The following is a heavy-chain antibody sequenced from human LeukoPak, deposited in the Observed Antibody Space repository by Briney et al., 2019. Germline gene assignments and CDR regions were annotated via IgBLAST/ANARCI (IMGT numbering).Heavy chain of an antibody. CDR1: GGTFSSYA. D-gene: IGHD1-26*01. CDR3: ARVGSSSFDY. CDR2: IIPILGIA. Sequence: ASVKVSCKASGGTFSSYAISWVRQAPGQGLERMEKIIPILGIANHTQKFQGRVTMTRDTSTTTVYMELSSLRSEDTAVYYCARVGSSSFDYWGQGTLVTVSS. V-gene: IGHV1-69*04. J-gene: IGHJ4*02.